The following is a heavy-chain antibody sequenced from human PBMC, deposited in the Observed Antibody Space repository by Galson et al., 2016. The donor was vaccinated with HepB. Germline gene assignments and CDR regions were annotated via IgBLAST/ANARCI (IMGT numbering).Heavy chain of an antibody. Sequence: TLSLTCAVSGGSINDTGYSWTWIRQPPGKDLEWIGFIYHNGGTHYNPSLKSRVTISVDRSKDQFSLNLFSVTAADTAIYFCARGSREDYGSGSYEVYYYYYMDVWGKGTTVTVSS. CDR3: ARGSREDYGSGSYEVYYYYYMDV. CDR2: IYHNGGT. V-gene: IGHV4-30-2*01. CDR1: GGSINDTGYS. J-gene: IGHJ6*03. D-gene: IGHD3-10*01.